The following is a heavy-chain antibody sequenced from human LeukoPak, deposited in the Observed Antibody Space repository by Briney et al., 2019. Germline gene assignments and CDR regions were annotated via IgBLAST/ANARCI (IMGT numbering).Heavy chain of an antibody. V-gene: IGHV5-51*01. CDR3: ATYSYTGGFYAFDI. J-gene: IGHJ3*02. D-gene: IGHD3-22*01. CDR2: IYPDDSRT. CDR1: GYRFTKQW. Sequence: GEPLNISCKGSGYRFTKQWIGWGRQMPGKGLEWMSIIYPDDSRTEYAPSLQHQVTISADKSTNTPYLQWRSLQASDTAMYYCATYSYTGGFYAFDIWGRGTMVTVPS.